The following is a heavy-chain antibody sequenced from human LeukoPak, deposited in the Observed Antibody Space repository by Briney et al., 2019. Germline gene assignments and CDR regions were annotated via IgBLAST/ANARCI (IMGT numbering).Heavy chain of an antibody. CDR1: GGSISSGGYS. CDR2: IYYSGST. D-gene: IGHD6-19*01. Sequence: SQTLSLTCAVSGGSISSGGYSWSWIRQPPGKGLEWIGYIYYSGSTYYNPSLKSRVTISVDTSKNQFSLKLSSVTAADTAVYYCARRGSGWYYLDYWGRGTLVTVSS. V-gene: IGHV4-30-4*07. J-gene: IGHJ4*02. CDR3: ARRGSGWYYLDY.